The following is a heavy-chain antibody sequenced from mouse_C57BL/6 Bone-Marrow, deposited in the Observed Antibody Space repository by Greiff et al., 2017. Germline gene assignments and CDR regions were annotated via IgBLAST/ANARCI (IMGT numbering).Heavy chain of an antibody. D-gene: IGHD2-2*01. V-gene: IGHV5-4*03. CDR3: GRVDVLVGSTKYFDV. CDR1: GFTFSSYA. CDR2: ISDGGSYT. Sequence: EVKLMQSGGGLVKPGGSLKLSCAASGFTFSSYAMSWVRQTTEKRLEWVATISDGGSYTYYPDNVKGRFTISRDNSKNNLYMQISHLKSEDTAMFYCGRVDVLVGSTKYFDVCGEESTLTVSS. J-gene: IGHJ1*01.